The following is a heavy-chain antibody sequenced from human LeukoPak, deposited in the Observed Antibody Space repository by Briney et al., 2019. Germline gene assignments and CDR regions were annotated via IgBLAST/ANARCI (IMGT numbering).Heavy chain of an antibody. CDR2: INPNNGGT. Sequence: ASVKVSCKPSGYTFTDYYIHWVRQAPGQGLEWMGYINPNNGGTNYAQKFQGRVTMTRDTSISTAYMELTRLTSDDTAIYSCARGSASGSRYPFNYWGQGTLVTVSS. D-gene: IGHD3-10*01. CDR1: GYTFTDYY. V-gene: IGHV1-2*02. J-gene: IGHJ4*02. CDR3: ARGSASGSRYPFNY.